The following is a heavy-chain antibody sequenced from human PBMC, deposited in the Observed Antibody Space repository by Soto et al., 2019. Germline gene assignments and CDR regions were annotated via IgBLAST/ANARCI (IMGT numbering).Heavy chain of an antibody. CDR1: GGTFSSYA. CDR3: ARPDIRMATIVDSYYYYGMDV. J-gene: IGHJ6*02. Sequence: ASVKVSCKASGGTFSSYAISWVRQAPGQGLEWMGGIIPIFGTANYAQKFQGRVTITADESTSTAYMELSSLRSEDTAVYHCARPDIRMATIVDSYYYYGMDVWGQGTTVTVSS. D-gene: IGHD5-12*01. V-gene: IGHV1-69*13. CDR2: IIPIFGTA.